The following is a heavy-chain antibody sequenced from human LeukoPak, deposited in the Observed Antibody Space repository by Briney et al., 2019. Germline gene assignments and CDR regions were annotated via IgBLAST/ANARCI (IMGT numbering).Heavy chain of an antibody. D-gene: IGHD3-3*01. Sequence: PSETLSLTCTVSGGSISSSSYYWGWIRQPPGKGLEWIGSIYHSGSTYYNPSLKSRVTISVDTSKNQFSLKLSSVTAADTAVYYCARTYRRFNYYYMDVWGKGTTVTVSS. CDR3: ARTYRRFNYYYMDV. CDR2: IYHSGST. CDR1: GGSISSSSYY. V-gene: IGHV4-39*07. J-gene: IGHJ6*03.